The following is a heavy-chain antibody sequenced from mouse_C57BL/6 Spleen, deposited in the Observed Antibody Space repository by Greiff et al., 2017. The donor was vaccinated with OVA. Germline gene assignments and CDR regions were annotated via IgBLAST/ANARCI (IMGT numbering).Heavy chain of an antibody. J-gene: IGHJ4*01. CDR3: ARQIPLAMDY. CDR1: GYAFSSSW. Sequence: QLQQSGPELVKPGASVKISCKASGYAFSSSWMNWVKQRPGKGLEWIGRIYPGDGDTNYNGKFKGKATLTADKSSSTAYMQLSSLTSEDSAVYFCARQIPLAMDYWGQGTSVTVSS. V-gene: IGHV1-82*01. CDR2: IYPGDGDT.